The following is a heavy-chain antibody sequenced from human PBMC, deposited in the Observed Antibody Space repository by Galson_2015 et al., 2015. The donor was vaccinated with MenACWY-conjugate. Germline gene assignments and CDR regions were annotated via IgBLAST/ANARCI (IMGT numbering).Heavy chain of an antibody. J-gene: IGHJ4*02. CDR3: ARDNNWSFDS. D-gene: IGHD1-1*01. V-gene: IGHV3-74*01. Sequence: SLRLSCAASGFTFNNYWMHWVRHPPGKGLEWTSYIKADGSFSNYADSVKGRFTISTDNAKNMVYLQMDGLGDEDTAVYFCARDNNWSFDSWGQGTLVTVSS. CDR1: GFTFNNYW. CDR2: IKADGSFS.